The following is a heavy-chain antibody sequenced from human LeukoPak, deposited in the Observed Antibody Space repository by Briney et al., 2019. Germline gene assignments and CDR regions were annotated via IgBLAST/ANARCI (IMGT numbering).Heavy chain of an antibody. CDR1: GGSISSGGYY. CDR3: ARVSGASAKYNWFDP. D-gene: IGHD1-26*01. V-gene: IGHV4-31*03. CDR2: IYYSGST. Sequence: PSQTLSLTCTVSGGSISSGGYYWSWIRQHPGKGLEWIGYIYYSGSTYYNPSLKSRVTISVDTSKNQFSLKLSSVTAADTAVYYCARVSGASAKYNWFDPWGQGTLVNVSS. J-gene: IGHJ5*02.